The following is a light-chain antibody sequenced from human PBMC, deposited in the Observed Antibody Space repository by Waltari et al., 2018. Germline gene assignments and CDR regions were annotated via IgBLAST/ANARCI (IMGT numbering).Light chain of an antibody. V-gene: IGKV1-12*01. J-gene: IGKJ2*01. CDR1: QDIGSW. CDR3: QQGNSFPYT. Sequence: DIQMTQSPSSLSASVGDRVTITCRASQDIGSWLAWYQQKPGKAPKLLIYAASRLESGVPPRFSGSGSGTDFILAISSLQPEDCGTFYCQQGNSFPYTFGQGTKVDIK. CDR2: AAS.